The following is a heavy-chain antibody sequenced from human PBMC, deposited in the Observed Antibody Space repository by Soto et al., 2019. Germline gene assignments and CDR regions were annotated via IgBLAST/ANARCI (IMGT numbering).Heavy chain of an antibody. Sequence: PSETLSLTCAVSGYSISSGYYWGWIRQPPGKGLEWIGNIYHSGSTYYNPSLKSRVTISVDTSKNQFSLKLSSVTAADTAVYYCARKGSSSIYFDYWGQGTLVTVS. J-gene: IGHJ4*02. CDR3: ARKGSSSIYFDY. D-gene: IGHD6-6*01. V-gene: IGHV4-38-2*01. CDR1: GYSISSGYY. CDR2: IYHSGST.